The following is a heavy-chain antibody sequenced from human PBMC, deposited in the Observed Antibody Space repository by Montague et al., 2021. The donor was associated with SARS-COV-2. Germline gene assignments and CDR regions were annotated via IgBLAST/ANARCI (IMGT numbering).Heavy chain of an antibody. J-gene: IGHJ3*01. V-gene: IGHV4-59*11. CDR1: GAFITSHY. D-gene: IGHD2-2*01. CDR3: VRDLYCRGTACIGNAFDV. Sequence: SETLSLTCTVSGAFITSHYWSWIRQPPGKGLEWIGNVFSGGNSKYKPSLKSRVTLSVDTSKNQFSLKLTSVTTADTALYYCVRDLYCRGTACIGNAFDVWGQGTMVSVFS. CDR2: VFSGGNS.